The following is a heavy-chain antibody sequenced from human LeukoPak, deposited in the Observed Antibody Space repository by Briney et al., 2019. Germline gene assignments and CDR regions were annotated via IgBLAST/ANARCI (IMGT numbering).Heavy chain of an antibody. Sequence: SETLSLTCAVYGGSFSGYYWSWIRQPPGKGLEWIGEINHSGSTNYNPSLKSRVTISVDTSKNQFSLKLSSVTAADTAVYYCARAVWWLRGWFDPRGQGTLVTVSS. J-gene: IGHJ5*02. CDR1: GGSFSGYY. CDR3: ARAVWWLRGWFDP. D-gene: IGHD5-12*01. CDR2: INHSGST. V-gene: IGHV4-34*01.